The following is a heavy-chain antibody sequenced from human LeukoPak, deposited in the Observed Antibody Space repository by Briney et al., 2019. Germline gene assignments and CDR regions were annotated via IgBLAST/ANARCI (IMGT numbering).Heavy chain of an antibody. CDR3: ARGQQPSLRYYYYYMDV. J-gene: IGHJ6*03. Sequence: PSETLSLTCTVSGGSISSSSYYWAWIRQPPGKGLEWIGEINHSGSTNYNPSLKSRVTISVDTSKNQFSLKLSSVTAADTAVYYCARGQQPSLRYYYYYMDVWGKGTTVTVSS. CDR2: INHSGST. CDR1: GGSISSSSYY. V-gene: IGHV4-39*07. D-gene: IGHD6-13*01.